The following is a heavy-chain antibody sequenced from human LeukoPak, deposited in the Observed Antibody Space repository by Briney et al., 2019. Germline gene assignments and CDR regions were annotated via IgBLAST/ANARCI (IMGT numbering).Heavy chain of an antibody. D-gene: IGHD5-18*01. J-gene: IGHJ4*02. CDR2: ISYDGSNK. CDR1: GFTFSSYA. Sequence: GGSLRLSCAASGFTFSSYAMSWVRQAPGKGLEWVAVISYDGSNKYYADSVKGRFTISRDNSKNTLYLQMNSLRAEDTAVYYCAREAGYNFDHWGQGTLVTVSS. CDR3: AREAGYNFDH. V-gene: IGHV3-30*04.